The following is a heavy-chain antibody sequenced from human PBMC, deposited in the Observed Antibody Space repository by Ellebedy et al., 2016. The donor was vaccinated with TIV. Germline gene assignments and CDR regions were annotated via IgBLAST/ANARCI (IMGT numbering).Heavy chain of an antibody. CDR3: ARRGVWFGELHYYYYYGMDV. CDR1: GGTFSSYA. V-gene: IGHV1-69*13. CDR2: IIPIFGTA. Sequence: SVKVSCXASGGTFSSYAISWVRQAPGQGLEWMGGIIPIFGTANYAQKFQGRVTITADESTSTAYMELSSLRSEDTAVYYCARRGVWFGELHYYYYYGMDVWGQGTTVTVSS. J-gene: IGHJ6*02. D-gene: IGHD3-10*01.